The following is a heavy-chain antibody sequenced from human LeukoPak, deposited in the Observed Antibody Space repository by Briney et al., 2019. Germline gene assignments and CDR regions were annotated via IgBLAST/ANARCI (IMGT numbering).Heavy chain of an antibody. CDR2: ISVATNT. V-gene: IGHV3-23*01. D-gene: IGHD3-3*01. CDR1: VLAFSSYA. J-gene: IGHJ4*02. CDR3: ADYGVSGVRNNFY. Sequence: GGSLRLSCAASVLAFSSYAMSWVRQAPGRGLEGVSTISVATNTFYADSVKGRFTISRDNSRNTVYLQMTSLRADDTAVYYCADYGVSGVRNNFYWGQGTLVTVSS.